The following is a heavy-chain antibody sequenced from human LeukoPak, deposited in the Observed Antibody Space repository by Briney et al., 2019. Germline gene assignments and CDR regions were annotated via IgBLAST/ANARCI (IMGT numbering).Heavy chain of an antibody. V-gene: IGHV3-30*04. CDR2: ISYDGSNK. CDR1: GFTFSSYA. Sequence: GRSPRLSCAASGFTFSSYAMHWVRQAPGKGLEWVAVISYDGSNKYYADSVKGRFTISRDNSKNTLYLQMNSLRAEDTAVYYCARALDYWGQGTLVTVSS. CDR3: ARALDY. J-gene: IGHJ4*02.